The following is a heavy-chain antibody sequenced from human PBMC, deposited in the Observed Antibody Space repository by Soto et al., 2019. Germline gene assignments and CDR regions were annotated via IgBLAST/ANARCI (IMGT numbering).Heavy chain of an antibody. CDR2: ISSSGGTT. Sequence: GGSLRLACEASGFTFINYDMSWVRQVPGKGLEWVSAISSSGGTTVYADSAKGRFTISRDNSKNTLYLQMNSLRVEDTAVYYCAKGRELVPADIRDFDYWGQGTLVTVSS. CDR1: GFTFINYD. D-gene: IGHD2-2*01. CDR3: AKGRELVPADIRDFDY. J-gene: IGHJ4*02. V-gene: IGHV3-23*01.